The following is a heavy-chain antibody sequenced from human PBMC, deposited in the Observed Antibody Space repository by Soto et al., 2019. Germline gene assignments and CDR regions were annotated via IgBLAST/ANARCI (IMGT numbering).Heavy chain of an antibody. D-gene: IGHD2-2*01. J-gene: IGHJ5*02. Sequence: PSETLSLTCTVSGDAIYIGGYYWTWIRQHPGKGLEWTGYIYHTGKTYYNPSLESRVTTSVDTSKNQFSLKLASVTAADTAVYYCARDGSSTPNWIDPWGQGTLVTVS. V-gene: IGHV4-31*03. CDR1: GDAIYIGGYY. CDR3: ARDGSSTPNWIDP. CDR2: IYHTGKT.